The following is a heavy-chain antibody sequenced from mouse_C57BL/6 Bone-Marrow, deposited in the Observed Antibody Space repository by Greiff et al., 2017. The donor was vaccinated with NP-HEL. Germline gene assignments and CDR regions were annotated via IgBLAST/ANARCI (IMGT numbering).Heavy chain of an antibody. Sequence: VKLMESGAELVKPGASVKMSCKASGYTFTTYPIEWMKQNHGKSLEWIGNFHPYNDDTKYNQKFKGKATFTVEKSSSTVYLELSRLTSDDSAVYYCARRVWDTCCYFDYWGQGTTLTVSS. CDR1: GYTFTTYP. V-gene: IGHV1-47*01. D-gene: IGHD4-1*01. J-gene: IGHJ2*01. CDR3: ARRVWDTCCYFDY. CDR2: FHPYNDDT.